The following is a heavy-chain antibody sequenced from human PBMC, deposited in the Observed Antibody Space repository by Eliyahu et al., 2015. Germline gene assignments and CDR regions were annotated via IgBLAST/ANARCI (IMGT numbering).Heavy chain of an antibody. CDR2: IYYSGST. D-gene: IGHD4-17*01. Sequence: QVQLQESGPGLVKPSQTLSXTCTVXGGSISXGXYXWSWIRQHPGKGLEWIGYIYYSGSTYYNPSLKSRVTISVDTSKNQFSLKLSSVTAADTAVYYCARETTVTTLGYYYYYYMDVWGKGTTVTVSS. CDR3: ARETTVTTLGYYYYYYMDV. V-gene: IGHV4-31*03. J-gene: IGHJ6*03. CDR1: GGSISXGXYX.